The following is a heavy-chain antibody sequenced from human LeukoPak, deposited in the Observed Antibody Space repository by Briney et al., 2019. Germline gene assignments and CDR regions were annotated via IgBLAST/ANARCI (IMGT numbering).Heavy chain of an antibody. CDR3: ARDPRGYSYGFHYYYGMDV. D-gene: IGHD5-18*01. CDR1: GFTFSDYY. V-gene: IGHV3-11*01. J-gene: IGHJ6*02. CDR2: ISSSGSTI. Sequence: GGSLRLSCAASGFTFSDYYMSWIRQAPGKGLEWVSYISSSGSTIYYADSVKGRFTISRDNAKNSLYLQMNSLRAEDTAVYYCARDPRGYSYGFHYYYGMDVWGQGTLVTGSS.